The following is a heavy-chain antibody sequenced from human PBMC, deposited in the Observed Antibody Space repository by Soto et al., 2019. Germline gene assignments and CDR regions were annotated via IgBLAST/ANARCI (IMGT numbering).Heavy chain of an antibody. CDR1: GGSISSYY. V-gene: IGHV4-59*01. CDR2: IYYSGST. J-gene: IGHJ5*02. CDR3: ARGKVLRYFDWPIWGRWFDP. Sequence: SETLSLTCTVSGGSISSYYWSWIRQPPGKGLEWIGYIYYSGSTNYNPSLKSRVTISVDTSKNQFSLKLSSVTAADTAVYYCARGKVLRYFDWPIWGRWFDPWGQGTLVTVSS. D-gene: IGHD3-9*01.